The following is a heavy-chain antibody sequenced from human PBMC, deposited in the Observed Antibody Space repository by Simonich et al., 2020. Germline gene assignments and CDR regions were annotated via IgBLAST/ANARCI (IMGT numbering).Heavy chain of an antibody. V-gene: IGHV3-7*01. J-gene: IGHJ3*02. CDR2: INQDGREK. CDR1: GFTFSSVW. D-gene: IGHD6-6*01. Sequence: EVQLVESGGGLVQPGGSLRLSCAASGFTFSSVWMSWVRQAPGKGLEWVAKINQDGREKYYVYSVKGRFTISRDNAKNSLYLQMNSLRAEDTAVYYCAREGIAARDAFDIWGQGTMVTVSS. CDR3: AREGIAARDAFDI.